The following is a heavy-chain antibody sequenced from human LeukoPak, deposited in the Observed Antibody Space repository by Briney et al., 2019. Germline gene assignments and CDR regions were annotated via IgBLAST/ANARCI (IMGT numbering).Heavy chain of an antibody. CDR3: ARLPRDIVVVPADDGFDI. Sequence: PGGSLSLSCTASGFTFSTYSMNWVRQPPGKGLEWVSSISSGSSRIFYAASLKGRFTISRDNAKSSLYLQMNSLRAEDTAVYYCARLPRDIVVVPADDGFDIWGQGTMVTVSS. J-gene: IGHJ3*02. V-gene: IGHV3-21*04. D-gene: IGHD2-2*01. CDR2: ISSGSSRI. CDR1: GFTFSTYS.